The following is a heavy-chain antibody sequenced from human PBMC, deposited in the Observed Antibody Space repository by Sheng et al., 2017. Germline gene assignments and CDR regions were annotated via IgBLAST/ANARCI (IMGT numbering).Heavy chain of an antibody. D-gene: IGHD4-17*01. CDR2: INPKSGVT. V-gene: IGHV1-2*02. CDR1: GYTFSDFY. Sequence: QVQLVQSGAEVKKPGDSLNVSCKASGYTFSDFYVHWVRQAPGRGLEWMGWINPKSGVTNSAQRFQGRITMTADTSTSTAYMDLGSLTSDDTAVYYCARDHHGDYVPRDPWG. J-gene: IGHJ5*02. CDR3: ARDHHGDYVPRDP.